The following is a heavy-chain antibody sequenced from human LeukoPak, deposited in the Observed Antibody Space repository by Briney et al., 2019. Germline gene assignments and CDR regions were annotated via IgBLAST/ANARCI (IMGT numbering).Heavy chain of an antibody. D-gene: IGHD3-3*01. CDR2: ISSRSSYI. V-gene: IGHV3-21*06. CDR1: GFTFSSYG. CDR3: ARQYYDIWSGYYTADYYFDY. J-gene: IGHJ4*02. Sequence: GGSLRLSCAASGFTFSSYGMNWVRQAPGKGLEWVSSISSRSSYIYYADSVKGRFTISRDNAKNSLYLELHSLRAEDTAVYYCARQYYDIWSGYYTADYYFDYWGQGTLVTVSS.